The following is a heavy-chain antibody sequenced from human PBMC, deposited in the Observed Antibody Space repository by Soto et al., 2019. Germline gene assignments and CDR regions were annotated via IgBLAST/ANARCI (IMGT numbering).Heavy chain of an antibody. Sequence: QLQLQESGPGLVKPSETLSLTCSVSGDSINSDNYYWGWIRQPPGKGLEWLGSSYYRGNTYYNPSLKTRVTISLDKAKSQFSLKLNSVTAADSAVYFCARLEGLATISYYFDYWGQGTLVTVSS. CDR3: ARLEGLATISYYFDY. CDR2: SYYRGNT. D-gene: IGHD2-21*01. CDR1: GDSINSDNYY. J-gene: IGHJ4*02. V-gene: IGHV4-39*01.